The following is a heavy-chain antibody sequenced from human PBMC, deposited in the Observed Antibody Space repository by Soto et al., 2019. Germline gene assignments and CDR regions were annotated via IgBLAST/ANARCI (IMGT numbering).Heavy chain of an antibody. Sequence: EMQLGESGGGLVKPGGSLRLSCAVSGYAFEVAWMNWVRQAPGKGLEWVGRIKSKPDGGTTEYAAPVEGRFTISRDDSTSTLYLQMNSLRTEDTAVYYCTTGRRDYYGNSYMDLWGKGTTVPVSS. D-gene: IGHD3-22*01. CDR2: IKSKPDGGTT. CDR3: TTGRRDYYGNSYMDL. V-gene: IGHV3-15*01. J-gene: IGHJ6*03. CDR1: GYAFEVAW.